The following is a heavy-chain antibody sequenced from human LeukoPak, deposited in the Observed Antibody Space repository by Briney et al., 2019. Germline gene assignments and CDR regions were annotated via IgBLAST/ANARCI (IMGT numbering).Heavy chain of an antibody. CDR2: INPSGAST. CDR1: GYTFTSYY. J-gene: IGHJ4*02. D-gene: IGHD6-13*01. V-gene: IGHV1-46*01. Sequence: ASVKVSCKASGYTFTSYYLHWVRQAPGQGLEWMSIINPSGASTSYEQKFQGRVTMTSDTSTSRVYMELSSLRSEDMAVYYCARGIVTAAGTGGWYFDYWGQGTLVTVSS. CDR3: ARGIVTAAGTGGWYFDY.